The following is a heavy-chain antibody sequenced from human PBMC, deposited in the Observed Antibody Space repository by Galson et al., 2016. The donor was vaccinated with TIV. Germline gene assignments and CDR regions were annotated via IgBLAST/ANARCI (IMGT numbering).Heavy chain of an antibody. J-gene: IGHJ4*02. CDR2: MNGHSGDT. CDR3: ARDAYHTYVGVVYRDDY. CDR1: GYTFTSYD. Sequence: SVKVSCKASGYTFTSYDIIWVRQAPGQGLEWMGWMNGHSGDTDYAQKLQGRITMTSNNSMRTAYMELRSLTAEDTAVYYCARDAYHTYVGVVYRDDYWGQGTLVTVSS. D-gene: IGHD3-3*01. V-gene: IGHV1-8*02.